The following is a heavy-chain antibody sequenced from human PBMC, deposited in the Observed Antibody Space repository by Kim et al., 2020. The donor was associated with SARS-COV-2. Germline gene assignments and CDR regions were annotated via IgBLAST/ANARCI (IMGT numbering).Heavy chain of an antibody. CDR1: GASISNRDYY. CDR3: AKSGSYFTSYYFDS. D-gene: IGHD1-26*01. Sequence: SETLSLTCSVSGASISNRDYYWGWIRQPPGKGLEWIGSIYYTGTTYYNPSLESRLTISVDTSKKQFSLKLNSVTAADTAVYYCAKSGSYFTSYYFDSWG. V-gene: IGHV4-39*07. J-gene: IGHJ4*01. CDR2: IYYTGTT.